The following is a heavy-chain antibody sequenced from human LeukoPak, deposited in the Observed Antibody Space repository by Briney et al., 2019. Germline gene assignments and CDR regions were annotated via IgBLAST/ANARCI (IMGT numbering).Heavy chain of an antibody. CDR1: GFTFSSYA. J-gene: IGHJ5*02. Sequence: GGPLRLSCAASGFTFSSYAMHWVRQAPGKGLEWVAVISYDGSNKYYADSVKGRFTISRDNSKNTLYLQMNSLRAEDTAVYYCARGQVLGYCSGTSCSPFDPWGQGTLVTVSS. CDR2: ISYDGSNK. CDR3: ARGQVLGYCSGTSCSPFDP. D-gene: IGHD2-2*01. V-gene: IGHV3-30-3*01.